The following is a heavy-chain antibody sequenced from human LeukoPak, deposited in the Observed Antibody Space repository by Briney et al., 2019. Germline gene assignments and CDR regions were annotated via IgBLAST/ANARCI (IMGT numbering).Heavy chain of an antibody. V-gene: IGHV1-18*01. D-gene: IGHD2-15*01. CDR3: ATPSNCSGGSCYSWAFDY. Sequence: ASVKVSCKASGYTFTSYGISWVRQAPGQGLEWMGWISAYNGNTNYAQKFQGRVTMTRDMSTSTVYMELSSLRSEDTAVYYCATPSNCSGGSCYSWAFDYWGQGTLVTVSS. J-gene: IGHJ4*02. CDR1: GYTFTSYG. CDR2: ISAYNGNT.